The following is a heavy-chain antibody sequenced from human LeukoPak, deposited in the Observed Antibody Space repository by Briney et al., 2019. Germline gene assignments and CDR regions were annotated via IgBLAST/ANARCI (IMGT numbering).Heavy chain of an antibody. CDR1: GFTFSNYS. D-gene: IGHD4-11*01. CDR2: IISTDSTV. Sequence: PGGSLRLSCAASGFTFSNYSMNWVRQAPGKGLEWLSYIISTDSTVYYADSVKGRFTISRDNAKNSLYLQMNSLRAEDTAVYYCARDDDYSNCEFDYWGQGTLVTVSS. CDR3: ARDDDYSNCEFDY. V-gene: IGHV3-48*01. J-gene: IGHJ4*02.